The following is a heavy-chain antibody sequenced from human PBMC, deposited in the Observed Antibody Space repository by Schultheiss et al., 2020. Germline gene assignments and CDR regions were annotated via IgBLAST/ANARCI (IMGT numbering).Heavy chain of an antibody. Sequence: GESLKISCAASGFTFSSYSMNWVRQAPGKGLEWVALISFDSSKTFYADSVKGRFTISRDNSKNTLYLQMNSLRAEDTAVYYCAKGPYSSSWYGVDYFDYWGQGTLVTVSS. CDR2: ISFDSSKT. J-gene: IGHJ4*02. V-gene: IGHV3-30*18. CDR3: AKGPYSSSWYGVDYFDY. D-gene: IGHD6-13*01. CDR1: GFTFSSYS.